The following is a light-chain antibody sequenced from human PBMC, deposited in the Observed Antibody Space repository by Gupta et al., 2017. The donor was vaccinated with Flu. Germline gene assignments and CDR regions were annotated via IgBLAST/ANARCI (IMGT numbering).Light chain of an antibody. V-gene: IGLV2-18*02. J-gene: IGLJ1*01. Sequence: QSALTQPSPVSGSPGQSVTISCTGTSSDVGSYNRVSWYQQPPGTAPKLMIYEVSNRPSGVPDRFSGSKSGNTASLTISGLHAEDEADYYCSAYTSSSTYVFGTGTKVTVL. CDR3: SAYTSSSTYV. CDR2: EVS. CDR1: SSDVGSYNR.